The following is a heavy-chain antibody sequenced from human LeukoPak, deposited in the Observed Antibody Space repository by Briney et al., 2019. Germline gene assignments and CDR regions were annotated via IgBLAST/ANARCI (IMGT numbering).Heavy chain of an antibody. CDR1: GYTFTGYY. CDR2: VSPYNGNT. V-gene: IGHV1-18*04. D-gene: IGHD3-3*01. Sequence: ASVKVSCKASGYTFTGYYMHWVRQAPGQGLEWMGWVSPYNGNTNYAQKLQGRVTMTTDTSTSTAYMELRSLRSDDTAVYYCARDRVTIWSGYQNFDYWGQGTLVTVSS. J-gene: IGHJ4*02. CDR3: ARDRVTIWSGYQNFDY.